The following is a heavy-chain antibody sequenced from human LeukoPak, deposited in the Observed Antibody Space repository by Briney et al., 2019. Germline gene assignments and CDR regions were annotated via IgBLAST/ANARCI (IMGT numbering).Heavy chain of an antibody. CDR1: GGSISGTSYY. V-gene: IGHV4-39*07. CDR3: ARDETAMVDY. CDR2: IYYKGST. J-gene: IGHJ4*02. Sequence: PSETLSLTCTVSGGSISGTSYYWGWIRQPPGKGPEWIGSIYYKGSTYYNPSLKSRVTISVDTSKNQFSLKLSSVTAADTAVYYCARDETAMVDYWGQGTLVTVSS. D-gene: IGHD5-18*01.